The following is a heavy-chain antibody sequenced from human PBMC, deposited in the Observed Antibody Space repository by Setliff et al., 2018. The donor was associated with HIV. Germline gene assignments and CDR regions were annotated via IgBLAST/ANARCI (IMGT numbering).Heavy chain of an antibody. D-gene: IGHD2-15*01. Sequence: GESLKISCAASGFTFRNYWMSWVRQAPGKGLEWVANIKQDGSEKYYVDSVKGRFTISRDNAKNSLYLQMNSLRAEDTAVYYCARVGGGTDYWGQGTLVTVSS. J-gene: IGHJ4*02. CDR2: IKQDGSEK. V-gene: IGHV3-7*01. CDR3: ARVGGGTDY. CDR1: GFTFRNYW.